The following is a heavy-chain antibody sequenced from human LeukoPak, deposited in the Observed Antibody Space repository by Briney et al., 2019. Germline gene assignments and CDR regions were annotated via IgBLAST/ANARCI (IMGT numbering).Heavy chain of an antibody. CDR1: GFTFSSYA. J-gene: IGHJ4*02. V-gene: IGHV3-30-3*01. CDR2: ISYDGSNK. CDR3: AKEGEWAPGDYFDY. D-gene: IGHD3-16*01. Sequence: GGSLRLFCAASGFTFSSYAMHWVRQAPGKGLEWVAVISYDGSNKYYADSVKGRFTISRDNSKNTLYLQMNSLRAEDTAVYYCAKEGEWAPGDYFDYWGQGTLVTVSS.